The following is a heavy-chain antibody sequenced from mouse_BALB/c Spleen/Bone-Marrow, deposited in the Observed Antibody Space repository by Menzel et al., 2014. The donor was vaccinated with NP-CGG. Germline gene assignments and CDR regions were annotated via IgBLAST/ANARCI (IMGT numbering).Heavy chain of an antibody. Sequence: VKVVESGAELAKPGASVKMSCKSSGYTFISYWMHWVKQRPGQGLEWIGYINPITGYTEYGQKFKDKATLTADKSSSTAYIQLSSLTSEDSAVYYCARNYDYDGGYYAMDYWGQGTSVTVSS. D-gene: IGHD2-4*01. J-gene: IGHJ4*01. V-gene: IGHV1-7*01. CDR1: GYTFISYW. CDR3: ARNYDYDGGYYAMDY. CDR2: INPITGYT.